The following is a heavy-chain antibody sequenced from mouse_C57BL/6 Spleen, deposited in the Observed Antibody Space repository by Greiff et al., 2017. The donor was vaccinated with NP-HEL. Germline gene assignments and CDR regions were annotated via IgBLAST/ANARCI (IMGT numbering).Heavy chain of an antibody. CDR3: ARGENYDYDFDY. V-gene: IGHV1-80*01. D-gene: IGHD2-4*01. CDR2: IYPGDGDT. J-gene: IGHJ2*01. CDR1: GYAFSSYW. Sequence: QVQLQQSGAELVKPGASVKISCKASGYAFSSYWMNWVKQRPGKGLEWIGQIYPGDGDTNYNGKFKGKATLTADKSSSTAYMQLSSLTSEDSAVYFCARGENYDYDFDYWGQGTTLTVSS.